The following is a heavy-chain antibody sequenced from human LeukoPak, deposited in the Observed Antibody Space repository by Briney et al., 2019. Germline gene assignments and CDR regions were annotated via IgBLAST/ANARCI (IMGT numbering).Heavy chain of an antibody. CDR2: IYHSGST. Sequence: SETLSLTCTVSGYSISSGYYWGWIRQPPGKGLEWIGSIYHSGSTYYNPSLKSRVTIPVDTSKNQFSLKLSSVTAADTAVYYCARGQTYYDFWSGYYRFDWFDPWGQGTLVTVSS. CDR1: GYSISSGYY. J-gene: IGHJ5*02. D-gene: IGHD3-3*01. CDR3: ARGQTYYDFWSGYYRFDWFDP. V-gene: IGHV4-38-2*02.